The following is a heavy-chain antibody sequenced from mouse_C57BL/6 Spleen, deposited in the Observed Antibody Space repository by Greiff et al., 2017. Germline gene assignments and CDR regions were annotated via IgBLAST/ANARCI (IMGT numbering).Heavy chain of an antibody. Sequence: QVQLQQPGTELVKPGASVKLSCKASGYTFTSYWMHWVKQRPGQGLEWIGNINPSNGGTNYNEKFKSKATLTVDKSSSTAYMQRSSLTSEDSAVYYGARFRGSILMDYWGQGTSVTVSS. CDR1: GYTFTSYW. CDR2: INPSNGGT. J-gene: IGHJ4*01. D-gene: IGHD1-1*01. CDR3: ARFRGSILMDY. V-gene: IGHV1-53*01.